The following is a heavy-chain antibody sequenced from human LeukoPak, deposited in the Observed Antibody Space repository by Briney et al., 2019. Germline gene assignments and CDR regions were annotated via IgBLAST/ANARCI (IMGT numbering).Heavy chain of an antibody. V-gene: IGHV3-7*01. CDR1: GFTLSTYW. CDR3: ARSGFWSGSNWFDP. J-gene: IGHJ5*02. Sequence: GGSLRLSCAASGFTLSTYWMSWVRQAPGKGLEWVANIKQGGSETRYVDSVKGRFTISRDNAKNSVYLQMNSLRAEDTAVYYCARSGFWSGSNWFDPWGQGTLVTVSS. D-gene: IGHD3-3*01. CDR2: IKQGGSET.